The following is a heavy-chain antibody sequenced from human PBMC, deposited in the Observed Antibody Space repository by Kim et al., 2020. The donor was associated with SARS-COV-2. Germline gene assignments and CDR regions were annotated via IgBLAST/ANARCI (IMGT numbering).Heavy chain of an antibody. Sequence: GGSLRLSCAASGFTFDDYAMHWVRQAPGKGLEWVSGISWNSGSIGYADSVKGRFTISRDNAKNSLYLQMNSLRAEDTALYYCAKDSDAFDIWGQGTMVTVSS. CDR3: AKDSDAFDI. J-gene: IGHJ3*02. V-gene: IGHV3-9*01. CDR1: GFTFDDYA. CDR2: ISWNSGSI.